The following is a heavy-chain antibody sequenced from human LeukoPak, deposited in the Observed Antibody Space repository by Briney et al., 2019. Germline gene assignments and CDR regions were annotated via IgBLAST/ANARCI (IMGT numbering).Heavy chain of an antibody. CDR3: ARGLLEHYFDY. CDR1: GGSISSYY. D-gene: IGHD1-1*01. Sequence: PSETLSLTCTVSGGSISSYYWSWIRQPPGKGLEWIGYIYYSGSTNYNPSLKSRVTISVDTSKNQFSLKLSSVTAADTAVYYCARGLLEHYFDYWGQGTLVTVSS. J-gene: IGHJ4*02. V-gene: IGHV4-59*01. CDR2: IYYSGST.